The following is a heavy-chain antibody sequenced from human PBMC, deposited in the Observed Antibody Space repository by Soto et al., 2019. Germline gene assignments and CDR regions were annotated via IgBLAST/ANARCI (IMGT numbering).Heavy chain of an antibody. J-gene: IGHJ4*02. V-gene: IGHV2-5*02. CDR1: GFSLSTSGVG. D-gene: IGHD2-15*01. CDR3: AHRPSYCSGGSCYSGFDY. Sequence: QITLKESGPPLVKPTQTLTLTCTFSGFSLSTSGVGVGWIRQPPGKALEWLALIYWDDDKRYSPPLKSRLTITKDTSKNQVVLTMTNMDPVDTATYYCAHRPSYCSGGSCYSGFDYWGQGTLVTVSS. CDR2: IYWDDDK.